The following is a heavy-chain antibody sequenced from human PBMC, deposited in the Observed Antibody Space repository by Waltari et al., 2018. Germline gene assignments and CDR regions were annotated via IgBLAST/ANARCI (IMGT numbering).Heavy chain of an antibody. J-gene: IGHJ6*02. D-gene: IGHD6-6*01. Sequence: EVQLVQSGAEVKQPGESLKIYCQASGYSFTSYWIGCVRHILGKRLEWMGIIYPGDSDTIYSPSFQGQVTISADKSISTAYLQWSSLKASDTAMYYCARHPGIAARNYYYYGMDVWGQGTTVTVSS. V-gene: IGHV5-51*01. CDR3: ARHPGIAARNYYYYGMDV. CDR2: IYPGDSDT. CDR1: GYSFTSYW.